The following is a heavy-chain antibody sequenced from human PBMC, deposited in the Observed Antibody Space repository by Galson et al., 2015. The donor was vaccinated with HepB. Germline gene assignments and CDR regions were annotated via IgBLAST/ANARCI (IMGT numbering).Heavy chain of an antibody. CDR3: ARDMSTYAHYFDS. V-gene: IGHV1-18*01. CDR1: GYTFTIYG. Sequence: SVKVSCKASGYTFTIYGISWVRQAPGQGLEWMGWISVYTGKTNYAQKFQDRDAMTRDTSTNTAYMELRSLRSDDTAVYYCARDMSTYAHYFDSWGQGTLVTVSS. J-gene: IGHJ4*02. CDR2: ISVYTGKT. D-gene: IGHD2-8*01.